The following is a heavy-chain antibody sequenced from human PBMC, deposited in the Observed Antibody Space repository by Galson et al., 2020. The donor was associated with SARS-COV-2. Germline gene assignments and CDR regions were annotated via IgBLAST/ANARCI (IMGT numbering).Heavy chain of an antibody. Sequence: GESLKISCAASGFTFSSYDMHWVRQATGKGLEWVSAIGTAGDTYYPGSVKGRFTISRENAKNSLYLQMNSLRAGDTAVYYCARGHHLPLYGCTDRMYYYYYMDVWGKGTTVTVSS. D-gene: IGHD3-16*01. CDR2: IGTAGDT. V-gene: IGHV3-13*01. J-gene: IGHJ6*03. CDR3: ARGHHLPLYGCTDRMYYYYYMDV. CDR1: GFTFSSYD.